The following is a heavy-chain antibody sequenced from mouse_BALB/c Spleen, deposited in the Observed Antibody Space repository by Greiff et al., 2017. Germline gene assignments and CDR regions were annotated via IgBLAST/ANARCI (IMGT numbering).Heavy chain of an antibody. CDR1: GYTFTSYY. J-gene: IGHJ2*01. Sequence: QVQLQQSGAELVKPGASVELSCKASGYTFTSYYMYWVKQRPGQGLEWIGEINPSNGGTNFNEKFKSKATLTVDKSSSTAYMQLSSLTSEDSAVYYCTRHNWDYFDYWGQGTTLTVSS. CDR3: TRHNWDYFDY. D-gene: IGHD4-1*01. V-gene: IGHV1S81*02. CDR2: INPSNGGT.